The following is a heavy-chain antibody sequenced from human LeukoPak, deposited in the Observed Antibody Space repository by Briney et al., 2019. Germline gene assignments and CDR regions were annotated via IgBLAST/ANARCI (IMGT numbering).Heavy chain of an antibody. V-gene: IGHV4-34*01. CDR3: ARSGYSSSWLSY. D-gene: IGHD6-13*01. J-gene: IGHJ4*02. CDR1: GGSFSGYY. Sequence: SETXSLTCAVYGGSFSGYYWSWIRQPPGKGLEWIGEINHSGSTNYNPSLKSRVTISVDTSKNQFSLKLSSVTAADTAVYYCARSGYSSSWLSYWGQGTLVTVSS. CDR2: INHSGST.